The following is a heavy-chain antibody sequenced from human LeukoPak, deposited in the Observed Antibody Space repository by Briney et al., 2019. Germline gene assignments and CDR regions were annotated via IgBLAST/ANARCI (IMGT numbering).Heavy chain of an antibody. Sequence: GSLRLSCSASGFTFSSYAMGWVRQAPGRGLEWIGSIYYSGSTYYNPSLKSRVTISVDTSKNQFSLKLSSVTAADTAVYYCAREVRGHYYDSSGYYYDYWGQGTLVTVSS. D-gene: IGHD3-22*01. CDR3: AREVRGHYYDSSGYYYDY. V-gene: IGHV4-39*02. CDR1: GFTFSSYA. CDR2: IYYSGST. J-gene: IGHJ4*02.